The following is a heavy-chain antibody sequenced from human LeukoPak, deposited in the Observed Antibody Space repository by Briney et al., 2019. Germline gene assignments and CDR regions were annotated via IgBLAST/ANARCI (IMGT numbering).Heavy chain of an antibody. V-gene: IGHV4-4*07. CDR1: GGSISSYY. Sequence: SETLSLTCTVSGGSISSYYWSWIRQPAGKGLEWIGRIYTSGSTNYNPSLKSRVTMSVDTSKNQFSLKLRSVTATDTAVYYCARHAGGIAAVGTRPFDYWGQGTLVTVSS. CDR2: IYTSGST. CDR3: ARHAGGIAAVGTRPFDY. J-gene: IGHJ4*02. D-gene: IGHD6-13*01.